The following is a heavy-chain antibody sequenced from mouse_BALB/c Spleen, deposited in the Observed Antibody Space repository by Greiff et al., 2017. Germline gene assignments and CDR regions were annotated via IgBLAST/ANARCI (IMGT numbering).Heavy chain of an antibody. D-gene: IGHD2-10*02. J-gene: IGHJ2*01. CDR3: ARAYGNLYYFDY. CDR1: GDSITSGY. CDR2: ISYSGST. Sequence: VQLQQSGPSLVKPSQTLSLTCSVTGDSITSGYWNWIRKFPGNKLEYMGYISYSGSTYYNPSLKSRISITRDTSKNQYYLQLNSVTTEDTATYYCARAYGNLYYFDYWGQGTTLTVSS. V-gene: IGHV3-8*02.